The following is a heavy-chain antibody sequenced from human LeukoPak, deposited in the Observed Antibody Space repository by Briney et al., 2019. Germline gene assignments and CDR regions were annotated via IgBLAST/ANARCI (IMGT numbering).Heavy chain of an antibody. V-gene: IGHV3-21*01. D-gene: IGHD5-12*01. CDR3: ARGDVHEATAIVLLDY. J-gene: IGHJ4*02. CDR2: ISGSSSYI. Sequence: PGGSLRLSCAASGFTFSSYSMNWVRQAPGKGLEWVSSISGSSSYIYYADSVKGRFTISRDNAKNSLYLQMNSLRAEDTAVYYCARGDVHEATAIVLLDYWGQGTLVTVSS. CDR1: GFTFSSYS.